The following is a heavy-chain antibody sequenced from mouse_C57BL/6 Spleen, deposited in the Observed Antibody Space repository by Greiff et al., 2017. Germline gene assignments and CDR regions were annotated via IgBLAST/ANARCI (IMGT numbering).Heavy chain of an antibody. V-gene: IGHV14-2*01. CDR3: ARKGWCAY. CDR2: IDPEDGET. J-gene: IGHJ3*01. Sequence: VQLQQSGAELVKPGASVKLSCTASGFNIKDYYMPWVKQRTEQGLEWIGRIDPEDGETKYAPKFQGKATITADTSSNTAYLQLSSLTSEDTAVYYCARKGWCAYWGQGTLVTVSA. CDR1: GFNIKDYY.